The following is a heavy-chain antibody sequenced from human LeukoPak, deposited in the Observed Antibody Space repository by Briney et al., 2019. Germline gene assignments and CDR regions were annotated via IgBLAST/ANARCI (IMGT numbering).Heavy chain of an antibody. J-gene: IGHJ4*02. Sequence: SETLSLTCGLSGGSIRSTNWWCSVRQPPGQGLEWIGEISLSGQTNFNPSLNGRVTMSLDESRNQLSLTLTSVTAADTAIYYCSRESGAFCPFGYWGQGTLLIVPP. CDR3: SRESGAFCPFGY. CDR1: GGSIRSTNW. CDR2: ISLSGQT. V-gene: IGHV4/OR15-8*02. D-gene: IGHD1-26*01.